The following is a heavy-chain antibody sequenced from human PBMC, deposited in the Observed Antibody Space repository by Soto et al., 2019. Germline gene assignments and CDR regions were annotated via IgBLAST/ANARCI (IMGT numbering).Heavy chain of an antibody. V-gene: IGHV1-8*01. CDR1: GYTFTSYD. D-gene: IGHD2-2*01. CDR3: AIHLFSYCSSTSCYFY. J-gene: IGHJ4*02. CDR2: MNPNSGNT. Sequence: ASVKVSCKASGYTFTSYDINWVRQATGQGLEWMGWMNPNSGNTGYAQKFQGRVTMTRNTSISTAYMELSSLRSEDTAVYYCAIHLFSYCSSTSCYFYWGQGTLVTVPS.